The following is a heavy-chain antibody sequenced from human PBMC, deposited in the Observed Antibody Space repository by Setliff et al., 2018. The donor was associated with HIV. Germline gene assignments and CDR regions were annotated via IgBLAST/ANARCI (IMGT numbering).Heavy chain of an antibody. CDR1: GYTLTELS. V-gene: IGHV1-24*01. CDR3: ATRGDLLGRRAATVTVYYYDLDV. J-gene: IGHJ6*03. D-gene: IGHD4-17*01. CDR2: FVPEHSET. Sequence: ASVKVSCKVSGYTLTELSIHWVRQAPGKGLEWMGGFVPEHSETIYAQKFQGRVTMTEDTSTDTAFMELSGLTSEDTAVYYCATRGDLLGRRAATVTVYYYDLDVWGKGTTVTVSS.